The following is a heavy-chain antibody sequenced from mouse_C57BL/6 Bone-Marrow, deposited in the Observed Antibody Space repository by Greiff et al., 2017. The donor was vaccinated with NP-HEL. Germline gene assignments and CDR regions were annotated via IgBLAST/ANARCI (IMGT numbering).Heavy chain of an antibody. D-gene: IGHD1-1*01. Sequence: EVKLMESGGGLVQPGGSLKLSCAASGFTFSDYYMYWVRQTPEKRLEWVAYISNGGGSTYYPDTVKGRFTISRDNAKNTLYLQMSRLKSEDTAMYYCTRGYYGSRGGCAYWGQGTLVTVSA. V-gene: IGHV5-12*01. CDR2: ISNGGGST. CDR3: TRGYYGSRGGCAY. J-gene: IGHJ3*01. CDR1: GFTFSDYY.